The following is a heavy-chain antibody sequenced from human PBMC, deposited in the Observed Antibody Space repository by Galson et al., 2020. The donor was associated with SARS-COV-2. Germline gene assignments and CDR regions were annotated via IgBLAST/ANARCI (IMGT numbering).Heavy chain of an antibody. D-gene: IGHD3-10*01. V-gene: IGHV1-8*01. J-gene: IGHJ6*03. Sequence: GESLKISCKASGYTFTSYDINWVRQATGQGLEWMGWMNPNSGNTGYAQKFQGRVTMTRNTSISTAYMELSSLRSEDTAVYYCARGRRITMVFHYYYYMDVWGKGTTVTVSS. CDR1: GYTFTSYD. CDR3: ARGRRITMVFHYYYYMDV. CDR2: MNPNSGNT.